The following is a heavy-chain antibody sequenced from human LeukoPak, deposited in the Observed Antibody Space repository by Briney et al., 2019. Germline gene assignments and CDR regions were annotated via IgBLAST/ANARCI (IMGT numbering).Heavy chain of an antibody. J-gene: IGHJ3*02. CDR1: GFTVSSNY. CDR2: ISGSGGST. Sequence: GGSLRLSCAASGFTVSSNYMSWVRQAPGKGLEWVSAISGSGGSTYYADSVKGRFTISRDNSKNTLYLQMNSLRAEDTAVYYCAKAQYLTGYYSGAFDIWGQGTMVTVSS. D-gene: IGHD3-9*01. V-gene: IGHV3-23*01. CDR3: AKAQYLTGYYSGAFDI.